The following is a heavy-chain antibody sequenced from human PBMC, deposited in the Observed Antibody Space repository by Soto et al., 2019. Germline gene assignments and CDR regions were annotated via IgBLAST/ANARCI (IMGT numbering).Heavy chain of an antibody. J-gene: IGHJ6*02. CDR2: IYSGGST. CDR1: GFTVSSNY. V-gene: IGHV3-53*01. CDR3: AREELRYFDRGGMDV. D-gene: IGHD3-9*01. Sequence: GGSLRLSCAASGFTVSSNYMSWVRQAPGKGLEWVSVIYSGGSTYYADSVKGRFTISRDNSKNTLYLQMNSLRAEDTAVYYCAREELRYFDRGGMDVWGQGTTVTGSS.